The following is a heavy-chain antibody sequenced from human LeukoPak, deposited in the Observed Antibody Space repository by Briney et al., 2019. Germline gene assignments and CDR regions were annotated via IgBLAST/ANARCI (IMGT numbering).Heavy chain of an antibody. CDR1: GFSFSTYG. CDR3: SQERDRRGYFDY. D-gene: IGHD2-15*01. Sequence: GGPLRLSCAASGFSFSTYGMHWVRQAPGKGLEWVTFIWSDGNEKYYADSVKGRFTISRDNSKSTLFLQMNSLRGEDTAVYYCSQERDRRGYFDYWGQGTLVTVSS. CDR2: IWSDGNEK. J-gene: IGHJ4*02. V-gene: IGHV3-30*02.